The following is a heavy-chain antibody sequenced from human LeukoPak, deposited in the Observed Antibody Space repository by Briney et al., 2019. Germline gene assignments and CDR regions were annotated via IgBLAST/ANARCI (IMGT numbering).Heavy chain of an antibody. CDR2: INWNGDST. CDR3: ARRESSYQNYYYYYHMDV. J-gene: IGHJ6*03. D-gene: IGHD3-16*02. CDR1: GFTFDDYG. Sequence: GGSLRLSCAASGFTFDDYGMSWFRQAPEKGLEWVSDINWNGDSTGYADSVKGRFTISRDNAKNSLYLQMNSLRAEDTALYYCARRESSYQNYYYYYHMDVWGKGTTVTVSS. V-gene: IGHV3-20*04.